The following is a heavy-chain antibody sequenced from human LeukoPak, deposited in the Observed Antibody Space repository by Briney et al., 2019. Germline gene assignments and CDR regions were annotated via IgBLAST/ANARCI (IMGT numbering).Heavy chain of an antibody. CDR2: IYYSGST. D-gene: IGHD5-18*01. V-gene: IGHV4-39*07. CDR1: GGPTSSSSYY. CDR3: ARGYSYGPTFDY. Sequence: SETLSLTGTPSGGPTSSSSYYWGWIRQPPGKGLEWIGSIYYSGSTYYNPSLKSRVTISVDTSKNQFSLKLSSVTAADTAVYYCARGYSYGPTFDYWGQGTLVTVSS. J-gene: IGHJ4*02.